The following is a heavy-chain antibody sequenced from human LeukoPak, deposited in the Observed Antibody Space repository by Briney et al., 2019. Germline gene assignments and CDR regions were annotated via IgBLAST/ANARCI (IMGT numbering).Heavy chain of an antibody. D-gene: IGHD2-2*02. CDR3: AKYVVVVPTAIRAFDY. CDR2: ISGSGAST. V-gene: IGHV3-23*01. J-gene: IGHJ4*02. Sequence: GGSLRLSCAASAFTFSSYAVSWVRQAPGKGREWVSAISGSGASTYYADSVKGRFTISRDNSKNTLYLQMNSLRAEDTAVYYCAKYVVVVPTAIRAFDYWGQGTLVTVSS. CDR1: AFTFSSYA.